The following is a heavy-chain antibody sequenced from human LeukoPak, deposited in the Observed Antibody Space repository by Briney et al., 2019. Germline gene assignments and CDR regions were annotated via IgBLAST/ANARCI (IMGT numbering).Heavy chain of an antibody. V-gene: IGHV4-38-2*01. Sequence: SETLSLTCGVSGYSISSGYYWGWIRQPPGKGLEWIGSIYHSGSTYYNPSLKSRVTISVDTSKSQFSLKLSSVTAADTAVYYCARHISGYYNYYYYYYMNVWGKGTTVTVSS. CDR2: IYHSGST. D-gene: IGHD3-22*01. J-gene: IGHJ6*03. CDR1: GYSISSGYY. CDR3: ARHISGYYNYYYYYYMNV.